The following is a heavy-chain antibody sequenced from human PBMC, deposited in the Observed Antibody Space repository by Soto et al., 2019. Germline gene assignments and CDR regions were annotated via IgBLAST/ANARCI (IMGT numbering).Heavy chain of an antibody. V-gene: IGHV3-74*01. D-gene: IGHD6-19*01. J-gene: IGHJ4*02. CDR2: INSDDITT. Sequence: GGSLRLSCAASGCTFSSYWMHWVRQAPGKGLVWVSRINSDDITTSYADSVKGRFTISRDNAKNTLYLQINSLTPEDTAVYYCARGYSSGPGVYWGQGTLVTVSS. CDR3: ARGYSSGPGVY. CDR1: GCTFSSYW.